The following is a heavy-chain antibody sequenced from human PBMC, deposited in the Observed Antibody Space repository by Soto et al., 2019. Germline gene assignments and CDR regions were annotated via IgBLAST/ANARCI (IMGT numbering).Heavy chain of an antibody. V-gene: IGHV4-4*02. Sequence: QVQLQESGPGLVKPSGTLSLTCAVSGASITGTNWWAWVRQFPGNGLEWIGEIFHDGRTKSNASLKIRVTISVDKSKNHFSLELTSVTAADTAIYYCAREGQELRDWGHGTLVTVSS. D-gene: IGHD6-13*01. CDR1: GASITGTNW. CDR3: AREGQELRD. J-gene: IGHJ4*01. CDR2: IFHDGRT.